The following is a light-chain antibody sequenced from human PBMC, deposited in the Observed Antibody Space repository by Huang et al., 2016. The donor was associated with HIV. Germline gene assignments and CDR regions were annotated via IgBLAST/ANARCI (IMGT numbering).Light chain of an antibody. CDR1: QSIRTN. V-gene: IGKV3-15*01. CDR2: AAS. CDR3: QQYDFWPPLT. J-gene: IGKJ4*01. Sequence: EIVMTQSPATVSVFPGERVTLSCRASQSIRTNLAWYQQKVGQAPRLIIYAASTRASSAPARFSGSGSGTDFTLTFSSLQSEDSAVYFCQQYDFWPPLTFGGGTKVEIK.